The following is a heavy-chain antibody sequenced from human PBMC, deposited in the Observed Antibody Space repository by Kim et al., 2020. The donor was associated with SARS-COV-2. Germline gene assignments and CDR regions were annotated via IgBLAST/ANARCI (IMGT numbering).Heavy chain of an antibody. CDR3: ARGRGGTTVVTLGLGYYYYYGMDV. D-gene: IGHD4-17*01. CDR1: GGSFSGYY. Sequence: SETLSLTCAVYGGSFSGYYWSWIRQPPGKGLEWIGEINHSGSTNYNPSLKSRSTISVDTSKNQFSLKLSSVTAADTAVYYCARGRGGTTVVTLGLGYYYYYGMDVWGQGTAVTVSS. V-gene: IGHV4-34*01. J-gene: IGHJ6*02. CDR2: INHSGST.